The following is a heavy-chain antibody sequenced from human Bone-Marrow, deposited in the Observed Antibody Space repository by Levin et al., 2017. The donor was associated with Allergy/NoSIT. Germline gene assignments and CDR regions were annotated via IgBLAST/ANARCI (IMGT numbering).Heavy chain of an antibody. CDR2: ISHSGDT. CDR1: GGSINSLTYF. J-gene: IGHJ2*01. CDR3: ARQDSFFYRHTHIGHFDL. Sequence: PSETLSLTCTVSGGSINSLTYFWGWIRQSPGKGLEWIGSISHSGDTYSNPSLKSRVTTTVDTSKNQFSLTLNSVTAADTAVYFCARQDSFFYRHTHIGHFDLWGRGTLVTVSS. D-gene: IGHD2/OR15-2a*01. V-gene: IGHV4-39*01.